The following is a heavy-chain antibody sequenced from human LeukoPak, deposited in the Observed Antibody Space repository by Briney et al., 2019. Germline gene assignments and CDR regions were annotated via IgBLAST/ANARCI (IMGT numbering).Heavy chain of an antibody. CDR1: GFTFSSYD. V-gene: IGHV3-23*01. Sequence: GGSLRLSCAASGFTFSSYDMTWVRQAPGRGLEWVSSIRPSGDNTYYGDSVKGRFTISRDNSKNTVYLQMNNMRVDDTAAYYCARVAGWHWFDPWGQGTLVTVSS. CDR3: ARVAGWHWFDP. J-gene: IGHJ5*02. D-gene: IGHD6-19*01. CDR2: IRPSGDNT.